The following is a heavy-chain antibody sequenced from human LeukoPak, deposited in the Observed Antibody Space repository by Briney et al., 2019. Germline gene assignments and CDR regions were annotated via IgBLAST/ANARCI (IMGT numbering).Heavy chain of an antibody. CDR2: IYYSGST. D-gene: IGHD3-9*01. V-gene: IGHV4-39*01. CDR3: ASSYDILTGYHLFDY. CDR1: GGSISSSSYY. Sequence: SETLSLTCTVSGGSISSSSYYWGWIRQPPGKGLEWIGSIYYSGSTYYNPSLKSRVTISVDTSKNQFSLKLSSVTAADTAVYYCASSYDILTGYHLFDYWGRGTLVTVSS. J-gene: IGHJ4*02.